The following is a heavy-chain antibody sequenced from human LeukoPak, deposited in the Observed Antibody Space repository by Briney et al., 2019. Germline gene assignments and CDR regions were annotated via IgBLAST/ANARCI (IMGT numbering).Heavy chain of an antibody. D-gene: IGHD3-16*02. CDR2: ISSSGSTI. CDR3: ARSRQSLTTPDY. V-gene: IGHV3-48*04. Sequence: GGSLRLSCAASGFTFSSYAMSWVRQAPGKGLEWVSYISSSGSTIYYADSVKGRFTISRDNAKNSLYLQMNSLRAEDTAVYYCARSRQSLTTPDYWGQGTLVTVSS. CDR1: GFTFSSYA. J-gene: IGHJ4*02.